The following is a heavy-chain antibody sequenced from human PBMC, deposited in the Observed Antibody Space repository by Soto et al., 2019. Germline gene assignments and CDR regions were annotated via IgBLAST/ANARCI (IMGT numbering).Heavy chain of an antibody. J-gene: IGHJ4*02. Sequence: EVQLVESGGGLVKPGGSLRLSCAASGFTFNTYSMNWVRQAPGKGLEWVSSISGSSNYIYYADSVKGRFTISRDNAKNSVYLQMNSLGAEDTAVYYCASVAPGLEYFDYWGQGTLVTVSS. D-gene: IGHD2-21*01. CDR2: ISGSSNYI. CDR1: GFTFNTYS. CDR3: ASVAPGLEYFDY. V-gene: IGHV3-21*01.